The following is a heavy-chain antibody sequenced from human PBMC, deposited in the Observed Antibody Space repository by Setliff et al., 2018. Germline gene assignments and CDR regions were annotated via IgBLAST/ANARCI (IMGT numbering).Heavy chain of an antibody. CDR3: RLWSHSYHNDY. J-gene: IGHJ4*02. Sequence: SETLSLTCSVYGESFSNNYWSWIRQSPGKGLEWIGESDHGGNTTIHPSLKSXXXXXVXXXXXXXXXXXTSVTXADTAVYYCRLWSHSYHNDYWGQGTLVTVSS. CDR1: GESFSNNY. V-gene: IGHV4-34*04. D-gene: IGHD3-16*02. CDR2: SDHGGNT.